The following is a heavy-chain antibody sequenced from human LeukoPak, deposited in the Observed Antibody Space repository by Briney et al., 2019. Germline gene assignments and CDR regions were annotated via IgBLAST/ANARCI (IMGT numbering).Heavy chain of an antibody. CDR3: ARDHFDSSGYYYLLGYFEH. Sequence: SVKVSCKSSGGVFSGYAMNWVRQAPGQGLEWMGGIIPMYDSTNYALKFQGRVTMTRDTSTSTAYMELSSLRSEDTAVYYCARDHFDSSGYYYLLGYFEHWGQGTLVTVSS. D-gene: IGHD3-22*01. CDR2: IIPMYDST. CDR1: GGVFSGYA. V-gene: IGHV1-69*05. J-gene: IGHJ1*01.